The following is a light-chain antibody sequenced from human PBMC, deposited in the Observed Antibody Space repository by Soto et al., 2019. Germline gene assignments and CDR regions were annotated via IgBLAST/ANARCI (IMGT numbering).Light chain of an antibody. CDR3: QQANSFPRT. CDR1: QDISRY. J-gene: IGKJ1*01. Sequence: DIKMTQSPSSVSASVGDRVTITCRASQDISRYLAWYQQKPGKAPKLLISAASSLQSGVPSRFSGSGSGTDFTLTISSLQAEDFATYYCQQANSFPRTFGQGTKVEIK. CDR2: AAS. V-gene: IGKV1D-12*01.